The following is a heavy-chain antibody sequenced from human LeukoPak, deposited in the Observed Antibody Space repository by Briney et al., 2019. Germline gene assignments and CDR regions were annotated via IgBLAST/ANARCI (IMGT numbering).Heavy chain of an antibody. CDR1: GFTFTNYA. J-gene: IGHJ6*03. D-gene: IGHD2-15*01. V-gene: IGHV3-23*01. Sequence: GGSLRLSCAASGFTFTNYAMSWVRQAPGKGLEWVSSISGSGGTTYYADFLKGRSTISRDNSKNTLYLQMNSLRAEDTAVYYCAKGGARYCSGGSCSRWYYMDVWGKGTTVTVSS. CDR2: ISGSGGTT. CDR3: AKGGARYCSGGSCSRWYYMDV.